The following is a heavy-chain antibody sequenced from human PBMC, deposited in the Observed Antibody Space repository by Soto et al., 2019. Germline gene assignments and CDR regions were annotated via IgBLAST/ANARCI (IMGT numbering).Heavy chain of an antibody. V-gene: IGHV4-39*01. CDR2: LYYSGST. CDR1: VGSISSSSYY. J-gene: IGHJ4*02. Sequence: XETLSLTCTVSVGSISSSSYYCDWMGQPPGKGLEWIGSLYYSGSTYYNPSLKSRVTISVDTSKNQFSLKLSSVTAADTAVYYCARFIIAANTWYFEYLGPGTLVIVSS. CDR3: ARFIIAANTWYFEY. D-gene: IGHD6-6*01.